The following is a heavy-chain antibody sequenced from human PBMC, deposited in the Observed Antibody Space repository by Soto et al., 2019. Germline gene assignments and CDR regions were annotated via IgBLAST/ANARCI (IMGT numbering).Heavy chain of an antibody. J-gene: IGHJ6*02. CDR3: ARDRGVAAAGGGMDV. V-gene: IGHV1-2*02. Sequence: QVQLVQSGAEVKKPGASVKVSCKASGYTFTGYYMHWVRQAPGQGLEWMGWINPNSGGTNYAQKFQGRVTMTRDTSISTAYMELSRLRSDDTAVYYCARDRGVAAAGGGMDVWGQGTTVTVSS. CDR2: INPNSGGT. D-gene: IGHD6-13*01. CDR1: GYTFTGYY.